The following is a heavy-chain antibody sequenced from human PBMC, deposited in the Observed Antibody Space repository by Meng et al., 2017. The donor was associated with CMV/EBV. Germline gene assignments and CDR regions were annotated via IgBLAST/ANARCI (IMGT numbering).Heavy chain of an antibody. CDR2: IKQDGSEK. Sequence: GGSLRLSCAASGFTFSSYWMSWVRQAPGKGLEWVANIKQDGSEKYYVDSVKGRFTISRDNAKNSLYLQMNSLRAEDTAVYCCARSDCSSTSCYNYYYYYGMDVWGQGTTVTVSS. CDR1: GFTFSSYW. D-gene: IGHD2-2*02. V-gene: IGHV3-7*01. CDR3: ARSDCSSTSCYNYYYYYGMDV. J-gene: IGHJ6*02.